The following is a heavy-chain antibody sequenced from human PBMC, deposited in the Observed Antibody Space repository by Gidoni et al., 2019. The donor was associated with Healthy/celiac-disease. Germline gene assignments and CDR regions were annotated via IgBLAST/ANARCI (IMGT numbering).Heavy chain of an antibody. J-gene: IGHJ6*03. CDR3: ARGSEKYQLLGAKYYYMDV. CDR1: GGTFSSYA. V-gene: IGHV1-69*01. Sequence: QVQLVQSGAEVKKPGSSVKVSCKASGGTFSSYAISWVRQAPGQGLEWMGGIIPIFGTANYAQKFQGRVTITADESTSTAYMELSSLRSEDTAVYYCARGSEKYQLLGAKYYYMDVWGKGTTVTVSS. D-gene: IGHD2-2*01. CDR2: IIPIFGTA.